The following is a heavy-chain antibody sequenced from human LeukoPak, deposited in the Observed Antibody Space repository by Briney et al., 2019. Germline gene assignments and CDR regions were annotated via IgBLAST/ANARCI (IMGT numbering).Heavy chain of an antibody. CDR1: GGTFSSYA. D-gene: IGHD6-13*01. Sequence: ASVKVSCKASGGTFSSYAISWVRQAPGQGLEWMGGIIPIFGTANYAQKFQGRVTITADKSTSTAYMELSSLRSEDTAVYYCAREDSSSGWYNYFDNWGQGALVTVSS. CDR2: IIPIFGTA. CDR3: AREDSSSGWYNYFDN. V-gene: IGHV1-69*06. J-gene: IGHJ4*02.